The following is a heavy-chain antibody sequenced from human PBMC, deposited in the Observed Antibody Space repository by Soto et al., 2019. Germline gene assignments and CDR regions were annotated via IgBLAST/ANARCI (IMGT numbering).Heavy chain of an antibody. J-gene: IGHJ6*02. Sequence: ASVKVSCKAVGFDFTSSAVQWVRQARGQLLEWIGWIVVGSGNTNYAQKFQERVTITRDMSTSTAYMELSSLRSEDTAVYYCATIHTDYGDYVGHYYYGMDVWGQGTTVTVS. CDR3: ATIHTDYGDYVGHYYYGMDV. V-gene: IGHV1-58*01. CDR2: IVVGSGNT. CDR1: GFDFTSSA. D-gene: IGHD4-17*01.